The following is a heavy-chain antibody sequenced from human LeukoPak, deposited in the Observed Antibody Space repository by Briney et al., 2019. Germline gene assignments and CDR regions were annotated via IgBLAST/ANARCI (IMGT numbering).Heavy chain of an antibody. J-gene: IGHJ4*02. Sequence: GASVKVSCKASGYTFTGYYMHWVRQAPGQGLEWMGWINPNSGGTNYAQKFQGRVTMTRDASTSTAYMELSRLRSDDTAVYYCARDVGDSIGSLGYWGQGTLVTVSS. CDR2: INPNSGGT. D-gene: IGHD6-6*01. CDR1: GYTFTGYY. CDR3: ARDVGDSIGSLGY. V-gene: IGHV1-2*02.